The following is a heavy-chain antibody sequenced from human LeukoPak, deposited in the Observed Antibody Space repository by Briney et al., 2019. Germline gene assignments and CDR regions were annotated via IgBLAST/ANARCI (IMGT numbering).Heavy chain of an antibody. D-gene: IGHD6-25*01. CDR1: GYTFTGYY. Sequence: ASVKVSCKASGYTFTGYYMHWVRQAPGQGLEWMGWINPNSGGTNYAQKFQGRVTMTRDTSISTAYMELSRLRSDDTAVYYCARDALPAAALDYWGQGTLVTVSS. CDR3: ARDALPAAALDY. CDR2: INPNSGGT. V-gene: IGHV1-2*02. J-gene: IGHJ4*02.